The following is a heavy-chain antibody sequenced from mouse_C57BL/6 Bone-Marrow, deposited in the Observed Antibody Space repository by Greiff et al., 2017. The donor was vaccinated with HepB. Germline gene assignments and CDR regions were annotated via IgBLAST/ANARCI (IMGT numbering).Heavy chain of an antibody. CDR2: IYPGDGDT. CDR3: ARSGFTTVVAPHCDY. D-gene: IGHD1-1*01. CDR1: GYAFSSSW. J-gene: IGHJ2*01. V-gene: IGHV1-82*01. Sequence: QVQLQQSGPELVKPGASVKISCKASGYAFSSSWMNWVKQRPGKGLEWIGRIYPGDGDTNYNGKFKGKATLTADKSSSTAYMQLSSLTSEDSAVYFCARSGFTTVVAPHCDYWGQGTTLTVSS.